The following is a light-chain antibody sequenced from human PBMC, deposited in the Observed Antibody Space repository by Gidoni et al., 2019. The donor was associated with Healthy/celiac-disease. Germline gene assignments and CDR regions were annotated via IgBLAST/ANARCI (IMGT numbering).Light chain of an antibody. Sequence: DIQMTHSPSSLSASVGDRVTITCRASQSISSYLNWYQQKPGKAPKLLIDAASSLQSGVPSRFSGSGSGTDFTLTISSLQPEDFATYYCQQSYSTPCTFGQGTKVEIK. V-gene: IGKV1-39*01. CDR1: QSISSY. J-gene: IGKJ1*01. CDR3: QQSYSTPCT. CDR2: AAS.